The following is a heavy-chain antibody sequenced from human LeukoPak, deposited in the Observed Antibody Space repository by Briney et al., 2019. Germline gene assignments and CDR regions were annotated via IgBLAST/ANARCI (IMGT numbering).Heavy chain of an antibody. D-gene: IGHD2-21*01. CDR3: ARXXXXGXXVIRYNWFDP. CDR1: GYTFTGYY. CDR2: INPNSGGT. J-gene: IGHJ5*02. V-gene: IGHV1-2*02. Sequence: GASVKVSCKASGYTFTGYYMHWVRQAPGQGLEWMGWINPNSGGTNYAQKFQGRVTMTRDTSISTAYMELSRLRSDDTAVYYCARXXXXGXXVIRYNWFDPWGQGTLVTVSS.